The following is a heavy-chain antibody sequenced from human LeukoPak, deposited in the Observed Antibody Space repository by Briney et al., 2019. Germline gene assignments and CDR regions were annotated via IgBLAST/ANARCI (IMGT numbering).Heavy chain of an antibody. J-gene: IGHJ6*02. CDR1: GFTFSSYW. V-gene: IGHV3-7*01. CDR3: ARDKHIVVVTAHYYYGMDV. Sequence: GGSLRLSCAASGFTFSSYWMSWVRQAPGKGLEGVANIKQDGSEKYYVDSVKGRFTISRDNAKNSLYLQMNSLRAEDTAVYYCARDKHIVVVTAHYYYGMDVWGQGTTVTVSS. D-gene: IGHD2-21*02. CDR2: IKQDGSEK.